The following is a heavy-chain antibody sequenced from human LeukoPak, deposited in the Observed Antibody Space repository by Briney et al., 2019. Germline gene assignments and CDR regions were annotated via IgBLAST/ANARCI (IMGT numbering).Heavy chain of an antibody. V-gene: IGHV4-59*01. CDR1: GGSISSYY. Sequence: PSETLSLTCTVSGGSISSYYWSWIRQPPGKGPEWIGYIYYSGSTNYNPPLKSRVTISVDTSKNQFSLKLSSVTAADTAVYYCARDNWNLHYFDYWGQGTLVTVSS. CDR2: IYYSGST. J-gene: IGHJ4*02. CDR3: ARDNWNLHYFDY. D-gene: IGHD1-20*01.